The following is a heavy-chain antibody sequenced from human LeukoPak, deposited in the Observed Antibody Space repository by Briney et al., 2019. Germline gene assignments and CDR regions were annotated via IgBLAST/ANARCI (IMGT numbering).Heavy chain of an antibody. D-gene: IGHD6-6*01. V-gene: IGHV3-23*01. Sequence: PGGSLRLSCAASGFTSSSYAMSWVRQAPGKGLEWVSAISGSGGSTYYADSVKGRFTISRDNSKNTLYLQMNSLRAEDTAVYYCAKDIWGRYSSSSMDFDYWGQGTLVTVSS. CDR3: AKDIWGRYSSSSMDFDY. CDR2: ISGSGGST. CDR1: GFTSSSYA. J-gene: IGHJ4*02.